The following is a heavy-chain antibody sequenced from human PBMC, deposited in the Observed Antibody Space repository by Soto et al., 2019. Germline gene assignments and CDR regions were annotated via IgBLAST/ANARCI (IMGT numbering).Heavy chain of an antibody. Sequence: SETLSLTCIVSGESISSSSYYWGWIRQPPGKGLEWIGSIYYSGRTYYNPSFKSRVTISIDTSKNQFSLKLSSVTATDTAVYYCARQRTTVVTQAYFDHWGQVDLVTVSS. CDR3: ARQRTTVVTQAYFDH. J-gene: IGHJ4*02. CDR1: GESISSSSYY. D-gene: IGHD2-21*02. V-gene: IGHV4-39*01. CDR2: IYYSGRT.